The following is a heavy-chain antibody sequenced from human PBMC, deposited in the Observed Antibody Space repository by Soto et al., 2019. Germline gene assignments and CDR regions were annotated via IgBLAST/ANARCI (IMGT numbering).Heavy chain of an antibody. V-gene: IGHV4-34*01. CDR3: ATGGLFSS. J-gene: IGHJ4*02. CDR2: INHSGHT. CDR1: GGAFSANY. D-gene: IGHD3-3*01. Sequence: QVQLQQWGAGVLKPSETLSLTCGISGGAFSANYWSWIRQAPGKGLEWLGEINHSGHTEYNLSLKSRVSISADTSKNQFSLSLTSVTADDTAIYYCATGGLFSSWGQGTQVTVSS.